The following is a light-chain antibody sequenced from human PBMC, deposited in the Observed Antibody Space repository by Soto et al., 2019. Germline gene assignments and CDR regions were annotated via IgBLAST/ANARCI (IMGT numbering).Light chain of an antibody. CDR1: SSNIGRDP. J-gene: IGLJ1*01. Sequence: QSVLTQPPSASGTPGQRVSISCSGSSSNIGRDPVNWYQQLPGTAPKLMIHEVSNRPSGVSNRFSGSKSGNTASLTISGLQAEDEADYYCSSYTSSRAYVFGIGTKVTVL. V-gene: IGLV2-18*02. CDR2: EVS. CDR3: SSYTSSRAYV.